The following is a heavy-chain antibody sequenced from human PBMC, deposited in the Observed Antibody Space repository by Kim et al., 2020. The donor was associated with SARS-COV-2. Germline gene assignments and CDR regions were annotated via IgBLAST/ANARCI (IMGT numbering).Heavy chain of an antibody. CDR3: ARADIVATMSPSPPSY. J-gene: IGHJ4*02. D-gene: IGHD5-12*01. V-gene: IGHV1-69*13. CDR2: IIPIFGTA. CDR1: GGTFSSYA. Sequence: SVKVSCKASGGTFSSYAISWVRQAPGQGLEWMGGIIPIFGTANYAQKFQGRVTITADESTSTAYMELSSLRSEDTAVYYCARADIVATMSPSPPSYWGQGTLVTVSS.